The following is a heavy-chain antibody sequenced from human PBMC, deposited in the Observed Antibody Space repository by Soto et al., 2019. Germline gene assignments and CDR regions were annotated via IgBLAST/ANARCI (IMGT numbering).Heavy chain of an antibody. CDR3: ARATSIAVAGKET. CDR1: GDTVTKYG. V-gene: IGHV1-18*01. D-gene: IGHD6-19*01. CDR2: ISFYNGHT. J-gene: IGHJ4*02. Sequence: QVQLVQSGGEVKKPGASVKVSCKASGDTVTKYGISWVRQAPGQGLEWLGWISFYNGHTNYALKFQDRITFTTDTPTSTASMELRSLTSDDTAVYYCARATSIAVAGKETWGQGTLVTVSS.